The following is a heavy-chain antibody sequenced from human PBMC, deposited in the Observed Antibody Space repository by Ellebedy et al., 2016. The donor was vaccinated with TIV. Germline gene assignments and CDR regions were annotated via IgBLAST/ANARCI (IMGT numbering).Heavy chain of an antibody. CDR1: GGSISSYY. CDR3: ARDYFWNYDHYYGMDV. J-gene: IGHJ6*02. V-gene: IGHV4-59*01. CDR2: VYSSGST. D-gene: IGHD1-7*01. Sequence: MPSETLSLTCTVSGGSISSYYWSWIRQPPGKGLEWIGYVYSSGSTNYNPSLKSRVTISVDPSKNQFSLKLSPVTAADTAVYYCARDYFWNYDHYYGMDVWGQGTTVTVSS.